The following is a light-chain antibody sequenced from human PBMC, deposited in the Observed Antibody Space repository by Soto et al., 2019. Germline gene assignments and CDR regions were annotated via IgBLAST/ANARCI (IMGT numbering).Light chain of an antibody. J-gene: IGLJ2*01. Sequence: QSVLTQSPSASASLGASVKLTCTLSSGHSNYAIAWHQQQSEKGPRYLMKLNSDGSHNKGDGIPDRFSGSSSGAERYLTISSLQSEDEADYYSQTWGSGIVVFGGGTKLTVL. CDR1: SGHSNYA. CDR2: LNSDGSH. V-gene: IGLV4-69*01. CDR3: QTWGSGIVV.